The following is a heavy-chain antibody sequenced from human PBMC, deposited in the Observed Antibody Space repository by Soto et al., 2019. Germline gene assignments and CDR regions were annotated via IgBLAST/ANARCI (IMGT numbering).Heavy chain of an antibody. CDR1: GYTFTSYG. J-gene: IGHJ6*02. Sequence: ASVKVSCKASGYTFTSYGISWVRQAPGQGLEWMGWISAYNGNTNYAQKLQGRVTMTTDTSTSTAYMELSSLRSEDTAVYYCANAMVRGVINGQAYYYYGMDVWGQGTTVTVSS. CDR2: ISAYNGNT. CDR3: ANAMVRGVINGQAYYYYGMDV. D-gene: IGHD3-10*01. V-gene: IGHV1-18*01.